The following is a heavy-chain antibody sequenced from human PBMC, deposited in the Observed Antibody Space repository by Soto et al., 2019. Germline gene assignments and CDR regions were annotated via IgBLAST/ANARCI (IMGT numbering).Heavy chain of an antibody. CDR2: IGPDGTST. CDR1: VVTFRDYC. V-gene: IGHV3-74*01. Sequence: GGALRLSCPVSVVTFRDYCMHWVRQVPGKGLLWVSRIGPDGTSTKYADSVKGRFTISRSNPENTLYLQMNSLRAEDTGVYYCVREVIAVLGSIRWFDPWGQGTLVTVSS. J-gene: IGHJ5*02. CDR3: VREVIAVLGSIRWFDP. D-gene: IGHD6-19*01.